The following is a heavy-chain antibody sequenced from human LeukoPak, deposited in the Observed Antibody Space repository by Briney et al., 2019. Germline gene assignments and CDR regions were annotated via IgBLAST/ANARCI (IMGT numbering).Heavy chain of an antibody. D-gene: IGHD3-10*01. V-gene: IGHV4-39*07. J-gene: IGHJ4*02. CDR2: IYYSGST. CDR3: ARRSRGLWFGENYFDY. Sequence: SETLSLTCTVSGGSISSSSYYWGWIRQPPGKGLEWIGSIYYSGSTYYNPSLKSRVTISVDTSKNQFSLKLSSVTAADTAVYYCARRSRGLWFGENYFDYWGQGTLVTVSS. CDR1: GGSISSSSYY.